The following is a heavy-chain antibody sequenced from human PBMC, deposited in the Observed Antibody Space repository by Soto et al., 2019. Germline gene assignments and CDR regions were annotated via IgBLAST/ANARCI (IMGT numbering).Heavy chain of an antibody. D-gene: IGHD3-22*01. J-gene: IGHJ4*02. CDR3: ARVRYYDSSGYPFLDY. Sequence: PSETLSLTCTVSGGSISSGGYHWSWIRQHPGKGLEWIGYIYYTGSTYYNPSLKSRVTISVDTSKNQFSLKLSSVTAADTAVYYCARVRYYDSSGYPFLDYWGRGTLVTVSS. V-gene: IGHV4-31*03. CDR2: IYYTGST. CDR1: GGSISSGGYH.